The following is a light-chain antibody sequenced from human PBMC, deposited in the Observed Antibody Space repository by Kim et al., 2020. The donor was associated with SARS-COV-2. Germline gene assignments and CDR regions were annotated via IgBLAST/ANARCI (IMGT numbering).Light chain of an antibody. CDR3: QAWDSSSDHYV. Sequence: SYELTQTPSVSVAPGQTARITCEGNDIGSKSVHWYQQVPGQAPVLVIRYDNDRPSGIPDRFSGSNSGNTASLTISGVEAGDEADYYCQAWDSSSDHYVFGTGTKVTVL. CDR2: YDN. CDR1: DIGSKS. J-gene: IGLJ1*01. V-gene: IGLV3-21*04.